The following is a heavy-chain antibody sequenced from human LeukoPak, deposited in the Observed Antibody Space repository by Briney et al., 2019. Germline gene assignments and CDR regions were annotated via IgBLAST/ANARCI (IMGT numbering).Heavy chain of an antibody. CDR1: GYTFTSHY. CDR2: INPSGGGT. J-gene: IGHJ4*02. V-gene: IGHV1-46*04. Sequence: ASVKVSCKASGYTFTSHYMQSVRQAPGQGLEWIGTINPSGGGTSYAQKLQGRVTMNTDMSTSTLYMELNSLRSEDTAMYYCTTDLGGGGIVTLDYWGQGTLVTVSS. D-gene: IGHD3-16*01. CDR3: TTDLGGGGIVTLDY.